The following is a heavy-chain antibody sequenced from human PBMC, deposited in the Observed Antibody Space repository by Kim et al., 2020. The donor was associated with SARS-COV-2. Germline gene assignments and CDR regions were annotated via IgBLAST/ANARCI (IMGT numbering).Heavy chain of an antibody. J-gene: IGHJ4*02. CDR3: ARLYYDSSGYCLDY. Sequence: NPTLKGRATISVDTSKNPFSLKLSSVTAADTAVYYCARLYYDSSGYCLDYWGQGTLVTVSS. D-gene: IGHD3-22*01. V-gene: IGHV4-59*08.